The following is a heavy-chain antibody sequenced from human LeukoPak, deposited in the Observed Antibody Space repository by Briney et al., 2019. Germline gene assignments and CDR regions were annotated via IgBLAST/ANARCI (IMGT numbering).Heavy chain of an antibody. V-gene: IGHV4-4*07. CDR3: ARGPASSGGPPPGAFDI. J-gene: IGHJ3*02. D-gene: IGHD6-25*01. Sequence: SETLSLTCTVSGGSISGYYWSWIRRPAGKGLEWIGRIYTSGITNYNPSLKSRVTMSVDTSQNQFSLKLTSVTAADTALYYCARGPASSGGPPPGAFDIWGQGTMVTVSS. CDR2: IYTSGIT. CDR1: GGSISGYY.